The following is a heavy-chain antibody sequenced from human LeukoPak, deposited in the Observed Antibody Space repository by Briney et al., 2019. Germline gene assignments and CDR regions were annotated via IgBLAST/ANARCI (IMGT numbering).Heavy chain of an antibody. D-gene: IGHD3-22*01. J-gene: IGHJ4*02. CDR3: ARDASYYYDSSGMSIFDY. CDR2: IKQDGSEK. CDR1: GFTFSSYW. Sequence: GGSLRLSCAASGFTFSSYWMSWVRRAPGKGLEWVANIKQDGSEKYYVDSVKGRFTISRDNAKNSLYLQMNSLRAEDTAVYYCARDASYYYDSSGMSIFDYWGQGTLVTVSS. V-gene: IGHV3-7*01.